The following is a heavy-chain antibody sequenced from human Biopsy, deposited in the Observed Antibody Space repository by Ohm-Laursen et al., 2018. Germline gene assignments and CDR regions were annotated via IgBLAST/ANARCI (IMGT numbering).Heavy chain of an antibody. Sequence: SLSLSCAASGFPFTNCYMRWIRQGQGKGLEWVSFMSSGGTTIYYADSVKGRFTISRVNAKNSLYLQMNSPRADATADYYCARDTRWSLSHMDVWGQGTLVTVSS. CDR1: GFPFTNCY. V-gene: IGHV3-11*01. D-gene: IGHD4-23*01. J-gene: IGHJ6*02. CDR2: MSSGGTTI. CDR3: ARDTRWSLSHMDV.